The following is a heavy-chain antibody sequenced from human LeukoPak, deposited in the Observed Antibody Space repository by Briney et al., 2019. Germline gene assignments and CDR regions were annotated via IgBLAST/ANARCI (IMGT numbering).Heavy chain of an antibody. Sequence: GGSLCLSCAASGFTLSNYGMTWVRQAPGKGLEWVSTLTDIGSTTYYADSVKGRFTISRDTSTNTLYLQMNSLRAEDTAIYFCAKGIAPNSGILADWGQATLVTVSS. D-gene: IGHD1-26*01. CDR2: LTDIGSTT. J-gene: IGHJ4*02. CDR1: GFTLSNYG. V-gene: IGHV3-23*01. CDR3: AKGIAPNSGILAD.